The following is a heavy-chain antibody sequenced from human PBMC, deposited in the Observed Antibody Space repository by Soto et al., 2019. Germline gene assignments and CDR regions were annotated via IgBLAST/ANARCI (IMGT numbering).Heavy chain of an antibody. V-gene: IGHV3-30-3*01. Sequence: QVQLVESGGGVVQPGRSLRLSCAASGFTFSSYAMHWVRQAPGKGLEWVAVISYDGSNKYYADSVKGRFTISRDNSKNTLYLQMNSLRAEDTAVYYCARAAAAAVGADWFDPWGQGTLVTVSS. CDR2: ISYDGSNK. CDR3: ARAAAAAVGADWFDP. D-gene: IGHD6-13*01. J-gene: IGHJ5*02. CDR1: GFTFSSYA.